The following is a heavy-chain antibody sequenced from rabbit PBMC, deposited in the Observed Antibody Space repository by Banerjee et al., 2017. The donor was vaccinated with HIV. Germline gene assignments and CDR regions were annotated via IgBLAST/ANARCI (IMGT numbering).Heavy chain of an antibody. CDR2: IGPVFVST. Sequence: QEQLVESGGGLVQPGGSLKLSCKASGFDFSSYGVSWVRQAPGKGLEWIGYIGPVFVSTYYASWVNGRFSISRENTQNTVSLQMNSLTVADTATYFCARDAGYAGSNLWGPGTLVTVS. V-gene: IGHV1S47*01. CDR1: GFDFSSYG. CDR3: ARDAGYAGSNL. J-gene: IGHJ4*01. D-gene: IGHD4-2*01.